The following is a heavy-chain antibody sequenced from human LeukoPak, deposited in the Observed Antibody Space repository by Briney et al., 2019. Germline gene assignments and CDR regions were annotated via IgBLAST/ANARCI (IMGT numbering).Heavy chain of an antibody. CDR3: ARDRRGYDDYYFDY. D-gene: IGHD5-12*01. CDR2: VSSSGSTI. Sequence: GGSLRLSCAASGFTFSSYAMSWVRQAPGKGLEWVSYVSSSGSTIYYADSVKGRFTISRDNAKNSLYLQMSSLRGEDTAIYYCARDRRGYDDYYFDYWGQGTLVTVSS. J-gene: IGHJ4*02. V-gene: IGHV3-48*04. CDR1: GFTFSSYA.